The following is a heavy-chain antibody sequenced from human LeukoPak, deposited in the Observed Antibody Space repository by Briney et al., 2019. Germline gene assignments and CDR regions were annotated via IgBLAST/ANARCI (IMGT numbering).Heavy chain of an antibody. CDR1: GFTVSTNY. CDR3: ARDQLGRHHADY. Sequence: GGSLRLSCAASGFTVSTNYMSWVRQAPGKGLEWVSVIYGGGNTYYADSVEGRFTISRDNSKNTLYLQMNSLRVEDTAVYYCARDQLGRHHADYWGQGTLVTVSS. D-gene: IGHD1-26*01. V-gene: IGHV3-66*01. CDR2: IYGGGNT. J-gene: IGHJ4*02.